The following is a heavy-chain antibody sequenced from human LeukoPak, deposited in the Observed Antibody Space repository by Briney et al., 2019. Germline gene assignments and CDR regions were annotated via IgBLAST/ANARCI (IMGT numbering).Heavy chain of an antibody. J-gene: IGHJ5*02. CDR1: CGSISSSRHY. V-gene: IGHV4-39*01. CDR3: ARRLIGFDT. Sequence: PSEPLSLTRTVCCGSISSSRHYWGWLRQPPGTGLEWFGDIHYSGTTYYNPSRKSRVTISVDTSKNQSSLKLTSVPAADTAVYYGARRLIGFDTWGQGTLVTVSS. CDR2: IHYSGTT. D-gene: IGHD3-22*01.